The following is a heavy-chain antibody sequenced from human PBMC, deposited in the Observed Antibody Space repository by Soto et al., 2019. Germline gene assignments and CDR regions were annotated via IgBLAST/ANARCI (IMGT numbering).Heavy chain of an antibody. CDR2: IIPIFGTA. V-gene: IGHV1-69*13. CDR3: ARASPDTAMVRGAHHWYFDL. Sequence: SVKVSCKASGGTFSSYAISWVLQAPGQGLEWMGGIIPIFGTANYAQKFQGRVTITADESTSTAYMELSSLRSEDTAVYYCARASPDTAMVRGAHHWYFDLWGRGTLVTVSS. D-gene: IGHD5-18*01. J-gene: IGHJ2*01. CDR1: GGTFSSYA.